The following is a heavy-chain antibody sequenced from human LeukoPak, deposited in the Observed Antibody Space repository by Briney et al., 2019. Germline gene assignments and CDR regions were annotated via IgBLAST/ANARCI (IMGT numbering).Heavy chain of an antibody. CDR3: ARHAYYDILTGYYNFDY. D-gene: IGHD3-9*01. CDR2: IYHSGST. V-gene: IGHV4-30-2*01. Sequence: SQTLSLTCAVSGGSISSGGYSWSWIRQPPGKGLEWIGYIYHSGSTYYNPSLKSRVTISVDRSKNQFSLKLSSVTAADTAVYYCARHAYYDILTGYYNFDYWGQGTLVTVSS. CDR1: GGSISSGGYS. J-gene: IGHJ4*02.